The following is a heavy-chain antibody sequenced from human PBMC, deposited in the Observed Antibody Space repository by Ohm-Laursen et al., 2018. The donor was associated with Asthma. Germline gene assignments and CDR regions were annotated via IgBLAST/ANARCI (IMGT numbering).Heavy chain of an antibody. Sequence: GSLRLSCAASGFTFSSYAMSWVRQAPGKGLEWVSAISGSGGSTYYADPVKGRFTISRDNSKNTLYLQMNSLRAEDTAIYYCAKDVLGFVAAAQDWDQGTLVTVSS. CDR1: GFTFSSYA. CDR3: AKDVLGFVAAAQD. V-gene: IGHV3-23*01. D-gene: IGHD6-13*01. J-gene: IGHJ4*02. CDR2: ISGSGGST.